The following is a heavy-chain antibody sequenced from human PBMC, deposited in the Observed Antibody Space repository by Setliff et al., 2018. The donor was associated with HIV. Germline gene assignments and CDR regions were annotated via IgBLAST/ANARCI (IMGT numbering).Heavy chain of an antibody. CDR1: GGSINTGHYY. CDR2: IYYTGST. CDR3: ARDRYAGEIDY. V-gene: IGHV4-31*03. Sequence: PSETLSLTCTVSGGSINTGHYYWSWIRQHPGKGLEWIGYIYYTGSTYYNPSLKSRVTISIDTSNNQFSLNLSSVTAADTAVYYCARDRYAGEIDYWCQGTLVTVSS. J-gene: IGHJ4*02. D-gene: IGHD3-10*01.